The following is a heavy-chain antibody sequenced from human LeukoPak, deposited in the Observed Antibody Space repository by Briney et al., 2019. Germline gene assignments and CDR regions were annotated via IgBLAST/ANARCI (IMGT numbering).Heavy chain of an antibody. CDR1: GFTFSSYE. CDR3: ARFSGTGYSSGWLFDY. CDR2: ISSSGSTI. V-gene: IGHV3-48*03. J-gene: IGHJ4*02. D-gene: IGHD6-19*01. Sequence: PGGSLRLSCAASGFTFSSYEMNWVRQAPGKGLEWVSYISSSGSTIYYADSVKGRFTISRDNAKNSLYLQMSGLRAEDTAVYYCARFSGTGYSSGWLFDYWGQGTLVTVSS.